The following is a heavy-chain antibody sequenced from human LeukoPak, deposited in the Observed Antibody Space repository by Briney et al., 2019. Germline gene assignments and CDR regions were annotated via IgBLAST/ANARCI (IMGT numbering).Heavy chain of an antibody. Sequence: PSETLSLTCAVYGGSFSGYYWSWSRQPPGKGLEWIGEINHSGSTNYNPSLKSRVTISVDTSKNQFSLKLSSVTAADTAVYYCARDKTYYYDSSGYYPTGYYYYMDVWGKGTTITVSS. CDR2: INHSGST. D-gene: IGHD3-22*01. V-gene: IGHV4-34*01. J-gene: IGHJ6*03. CDR3: ARDKTYYYDSSGYYPTGYYYYMDV. CDR1: GGSFSGYY.